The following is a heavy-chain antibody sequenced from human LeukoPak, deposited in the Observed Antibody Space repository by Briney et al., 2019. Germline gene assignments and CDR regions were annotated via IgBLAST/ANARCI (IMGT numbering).Heavy chain of an antibody. Sequence: EASVKVSCKASGGTFSSYAISWVRQAPGQGLEWMGWINPNSGGTNYAQKFQGRVTMTRDTSISTAYMELSRLRSDDTAVYYCVCHYYDSSGYDYWGQGTLVTVSS. V-gene: IGHV1-2*02. CDR2: INPNSGGT. D-gene: IGHD3-22*01. J-gene: IGHJ4*02. CDR1: GGTFSSYA. CDR3: VCHYYDSSGYDY.